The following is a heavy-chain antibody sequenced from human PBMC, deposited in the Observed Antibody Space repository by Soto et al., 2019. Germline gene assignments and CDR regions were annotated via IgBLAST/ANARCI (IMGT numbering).Heavy chain of an antibody. CDR2: INPSGGST. D-gene: IGHD3-10*01. CDR1: GYTFTSYY. Sequence: WASVKVSCKASGYTFTSYYMHWVRQAPGQGLEWMGIINPSGGSTSYAQKFQGRVTMTRDTSTSTVYMELSSLRSEDTAVYYCARTPYYGSGSYLKPLFYFDYWGQGTLVTVSS. V-gene: IGHV1-46*01. J-gene: IGHJ4*02. CDR3: ARTPYYGSGSYLKPLFYFDY.